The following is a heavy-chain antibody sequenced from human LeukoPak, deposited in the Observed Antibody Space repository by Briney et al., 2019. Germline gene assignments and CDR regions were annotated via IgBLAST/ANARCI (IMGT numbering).Heavy chain of an antibody. Sequence: GGSLRLSCAASGFTFSSYAIHWVRQAPGKGLEWVSFIRYDGSSKYHADSVKGRFTISRDNSKNTLYLQMNSLGDEDTAVYYCVKDMYSSGWTPGHWGQGTLVTVSS. CDR1: GFTFSSYA. V-gene: IGHV3-30*02. J-gene: IGHJ4*02. CDR2: IRYDGSSK. D-gene: IGHD6-19*01. CDR3: VKDMYSSGWTPGH.